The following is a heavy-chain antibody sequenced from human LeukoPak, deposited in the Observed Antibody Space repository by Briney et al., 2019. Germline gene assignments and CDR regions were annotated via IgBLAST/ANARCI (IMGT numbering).Heavy chain of an antibody. J-gene: IGHJ3*02. CDR3: ATVEYSSVRDAFDI. CDR1: GGSISSSSYY. Sequence: PSETLSLTCTVSGGSISSSSYYWGWIRQPPVKGLEWIGSIYYSGSTYYNPSLKSRVTISVDTSKNQFSLKLSSVTAADTAVYYCATVEYSSVRDAFDIWGQGTMVTVSS. V-gene: IGHV4-39*01. D-gene: IGHD6-6*01. CDR2: IYYSGST.